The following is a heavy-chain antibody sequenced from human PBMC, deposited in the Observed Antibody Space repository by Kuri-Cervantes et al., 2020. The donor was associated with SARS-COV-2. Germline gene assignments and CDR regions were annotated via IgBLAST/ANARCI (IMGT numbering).Heavy chain of an antibody. Sequence: GESLKISCAASGFTFSSYAMHWVRQAPGKGLEWVAIISYDGNNDYYADSVKGRFTISRDNSKNTLYLQMNSLRAEDTAVYYCAGVLRGYSGYELFDYWGQGTLVTVSS. CDR1: GFTFSSYA. V-gene: IGHV3-30-3*01. CDR3: AGVLRGYSGYELFDY. J-gene: IGHJ4*02. CDR2: ISYDGNND. D-gene: IGHD5-12*01.